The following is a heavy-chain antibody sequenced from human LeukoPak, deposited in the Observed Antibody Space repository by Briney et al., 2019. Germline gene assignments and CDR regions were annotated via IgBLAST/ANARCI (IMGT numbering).Heavy chain of an antibody. CDR3: AKAKYSGSLGGE. CDR1: GFTFSSYG. CDR2: ISYDGSNK. J-gene: IGHJ4*02. Sequence: GGSLRLSCAASGFTFSSYGMHWVRQAPGKGLEWVAVISYDGSNKYYADSVKGRFTISRDNSKNTLYLQMNGLRAEDTAVYYCAKAKYSGSLGGEWGQGTLVTVSS. V-gene: IGHV3-30*18. D-gene: IGHD1-26*01.